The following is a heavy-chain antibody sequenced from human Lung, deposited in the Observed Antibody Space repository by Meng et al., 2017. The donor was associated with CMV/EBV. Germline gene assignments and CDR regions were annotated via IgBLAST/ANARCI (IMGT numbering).Heavy chain of an antibody. J-gene: IGHJ2*01. CDR3: AGDLLGYSAYGVRYFDL. Sequence: FTLSDQYMSWIRQTPGKGLEWLSYISGTSSTIYEASSVKGRFTVSRDNAKKSLYLQMNSLRAEDTAVYYCAGDLLGYSAYGVRYFDLWGRGTLVTVS. V-gene: IGHV3-11*01. D-gene: IGHD5-12*01. CDR2: ISGTSSTI. CDR1: FTLSDQY.